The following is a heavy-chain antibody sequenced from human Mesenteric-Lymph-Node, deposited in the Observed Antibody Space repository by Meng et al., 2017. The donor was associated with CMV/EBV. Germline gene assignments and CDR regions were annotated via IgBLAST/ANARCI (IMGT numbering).Heavy chain of an antibody. D-gene: IGHD6-6*01. CDR2: INHSGST. Sequence: CAVYGGSFSGSYWVWIRQPPGKGLEWIGEINHSGSTNYNPSLKSRVTISLDTSKNQFSLKLTSVTAADTAVYYCAPSSDNKGNWFDPWGQGTLVTVSS. J-gene: IGHJ5*02. V-gene: IGHV4-34*01. CDR1: GGSFSGSY. CDR3: APSSDNKGNWFDP.